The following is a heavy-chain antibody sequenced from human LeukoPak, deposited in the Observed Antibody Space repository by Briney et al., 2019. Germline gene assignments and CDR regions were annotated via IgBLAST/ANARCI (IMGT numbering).Heavy chain of an antibody. J-gene: IGHJ5*02. V-gene: IGHV1-69*04. Sequence: ASVTVSCTASGGTFSIYAISWVRQAPGQGLEWRGRIIPILGIANYAQKFQGRVTITADKSTSTAYMELSSLRSQDTAVYYCARDNWFDLWGQGTLVTVSS. CDR2: IIPILGIA. CDR1: GGTFSIYA. CDR3: ARDNWFDL.